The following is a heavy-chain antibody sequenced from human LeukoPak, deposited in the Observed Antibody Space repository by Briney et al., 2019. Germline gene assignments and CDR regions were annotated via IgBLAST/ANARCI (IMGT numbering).Heavy chain of an antibody. CDR1: GGSISSGGYY. CDR2: IYYSGST. V-gene: IGHV4-31*03. D-gene: IGHD2-2*01. Sequence: SETLSLTCTVSGGSISSGGYYWSWIRQHPGKGLEWIGYIYYSGSTYYNPSLKSRVTISVDTSKNQFSLKLSSVTAADTAVYYCARERVYCSSTSCIHHYYYGMDVWGQGTTVTVSS. CDR3: ARERVYCSSTSCIHHYYYGMDV. J-gene: IGHJ6*02.